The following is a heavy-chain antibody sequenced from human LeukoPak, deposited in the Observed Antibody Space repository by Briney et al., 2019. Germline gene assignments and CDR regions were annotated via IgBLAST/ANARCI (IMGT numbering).Heavy chain of an antibody. Sequence: QPGGSLRLSCAVSGFNVSSNYLNWVRQAPGKGPEWVSVIYSGGSTYYADSVKGRFTISRDNSKNTLYLQMNSLRAEDTAVYHCARVDSRTAQFDYWGQRTLVTVSS. CDR3: ARVDSRTAQFDY. D-gene: IGHD6-13*01. J-gene: IGHJ4*02. V-gene: IGHV3-66*01. CDR2: IYSGGST. CDR1: GFNVSSNY.